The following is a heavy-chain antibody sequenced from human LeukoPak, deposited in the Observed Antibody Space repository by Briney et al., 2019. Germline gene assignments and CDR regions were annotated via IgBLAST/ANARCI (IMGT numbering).Heavy chain of an antibody. J-gene: IGHJ4*02. CDR2: IYSDNT. V-gene: IGHV3-53*01. D-gene: IGHD3-22*01. CDR3: AKSHYYDSSGYYFFLDY. Sequence: GGSLRLSCTVSGFTVSTNSMSWVRQAPGKGLEWVSFIYSDNTHYSDSVKGRFTISRDNSKNTLYLQMNSLRAEDTAVYYCAKSHYYDSSGYYFFLDYWGQGTLVTVSS. CDR1: GFTVSTNS.